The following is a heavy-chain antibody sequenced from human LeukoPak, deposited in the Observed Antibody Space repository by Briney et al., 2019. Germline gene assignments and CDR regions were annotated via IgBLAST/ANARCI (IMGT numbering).Heavy chain of an antibody. CDR1: GGTFSSYA. Sequence: SVKVSCKASGGTFSSYAISWVRRAPGQGLEWMGGIIPIFGTANYAQKFQGRVTITTDESTSTAYMELSSLRSEDTAVYYCARTPYGSGIRPDFYYYYYMDVWGKGTTVTVSS. CDR3: ARTPYGSGIRPDFYYYYYMDV. D-gene: IGHD3-10*01. J-gene: IGHJ6*03. V-gene: IGHV1-69*05. CDR2: IIPIFGTA.